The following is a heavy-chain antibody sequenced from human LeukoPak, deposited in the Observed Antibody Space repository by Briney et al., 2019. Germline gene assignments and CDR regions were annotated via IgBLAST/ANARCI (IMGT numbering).Heavy chain of an antibody. CDR1: GFTVSTYA. V-gene: IGHV3-23*01. Sequence: GGSLRLSCAASGFTVSTYAMSWVRQPPGKGLGWVLDISGSGGSTYYADCVKGRFTISRDNSKNTLYLQMNSLRAEDTAVYYCAKYSSGWDPFDYWGQGALVTVSS. J-gene: IGHJ4*02. CDR3: AKYSSGWDPFDY. CDR2: ISGSGGST. D-gene: IGHD6-19*01.